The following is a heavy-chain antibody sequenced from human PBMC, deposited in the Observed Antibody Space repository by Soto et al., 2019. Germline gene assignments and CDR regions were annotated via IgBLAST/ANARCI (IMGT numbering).Heavy chain of an antibody. J-gene: IGHJ4*02. V-gene: IGHV3-21*01. CDR1: GFTFSSYS. Sequence: GGSLRLSCAASGFTFSSYSMNWVRQAPGKGLEWVSSISSSSSYIYYADSVKGRFTISRDNAKNSLYLQMNSLRAEDTAVYYCARDLATYDFWSGYYPDYLDYWGQGTLVTVSS. CDR3: ARDLATYDFWSGYYPDYLDY. CDR2: ISSSSSYI. D-gene: IGHD3-3*01.